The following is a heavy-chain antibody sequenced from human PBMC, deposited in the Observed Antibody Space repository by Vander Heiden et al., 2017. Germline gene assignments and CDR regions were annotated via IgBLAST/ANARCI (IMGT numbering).Heavy chain of an antibody. D-gene: IGHD2-21*02. V-gene: IGHV3-33*08. CDR2: IWYDGSNK. J-gene: IGHJ4*02. Sequence: QVQLVASGGGVLQPGRSLRLTCAASAFTFSSYAMHWVRPAPGKGLEWVGVIWYDGSNKYYADAVKGRFTISRDNSKNTLYLQMNRLRAEDTAVYYCARGSYCGGDCLDYWCQGTLVTVSS. CDR3: ARGSYCGGDCLDY. CDR1: AFTFSSYA.